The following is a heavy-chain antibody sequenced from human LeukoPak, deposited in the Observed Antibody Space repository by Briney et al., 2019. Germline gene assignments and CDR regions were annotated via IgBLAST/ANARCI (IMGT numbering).Heavy chain of an antibody. CDR2: FDLVDGGT. CDR1: GYTHTELS. Sequence: ASVKVSCKVSGYTHTELSMHWVRQAPGKGLEWMGGFDLVDGGTIYAQKFQGRVTMTVDTSTDTSYMDLSSLTSEDTAGYFCAAGRAYSLCVYWGQGTLVTVSS. J-gene: IGHJ4*02. V-gene: IGHV1-24*01. D-gene: IGHD5-18*01. CDR3: AAGRAYSLCVY.